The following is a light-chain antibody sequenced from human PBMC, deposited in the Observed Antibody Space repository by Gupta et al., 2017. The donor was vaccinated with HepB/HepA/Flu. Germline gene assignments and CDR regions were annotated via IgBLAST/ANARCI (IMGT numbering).Light chain of an antibody. V-gene: IGKV4-1*01. CDR1: QSVLYSSNNKNY. CDR3: QQDYSTRT. J-gene: IGKJ1*01. Sequence: DIVMTQSPDSLAVSLGERATINCKSSQSVLYSSNNKNYLAWYQQKPGQPPKLLIYWASNRESGGTDRFSGRGDGKDFTLTSSRRQDEDGEVYYGQQDYSTRTFGQGTKVEIK. CDR2: WAS.